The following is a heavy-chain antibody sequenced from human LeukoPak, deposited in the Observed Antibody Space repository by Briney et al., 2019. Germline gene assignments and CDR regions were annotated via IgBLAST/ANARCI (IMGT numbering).Heavy chain of an antibody. CDR3: ARLLAAPYYINF. D-gene: IGHD6-25*01. J-gene: IGHJ4*02. CDR2: IYPRDSDT. CDR1: GYKFTNYW. V-gene: IGHV5-51*01. Sequence: GESLKISCKGSGYKFTNYWIAWVRQMPGQGLEWLGIIYPRDSDTRYSPSFQGQVTISVDTSIDTAYLQWSSVKASDTAMYYCARLLAAPYYINFWGQGTLVTVSS.